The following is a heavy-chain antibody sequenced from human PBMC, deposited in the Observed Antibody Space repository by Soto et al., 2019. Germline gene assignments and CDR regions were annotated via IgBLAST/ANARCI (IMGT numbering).Heavy chain of an antibody. CDR1: GFTFNAFG. D-gene: IGHD2-15*01. CDR3: ARDSYGGKSWLEY. J-gene: IGHJ4*02. Sequence: QVHLVESGGGVAQPGRSLRLSCAASGFTFNAFGMHWVRQSPGKGLEWVALIWYDGNKEYYADSVKGRFTISRDNSKNTLYLQMNSLRAEDTAVYYCARDSYGGKSWLEYWGQGTLVTVSS. CDR2: IWYDGNKE. V-gene: IGHV3-33*01.